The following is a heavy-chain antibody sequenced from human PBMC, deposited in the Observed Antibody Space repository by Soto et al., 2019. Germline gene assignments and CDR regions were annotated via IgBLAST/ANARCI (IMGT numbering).Heavy chain of an antibody. CDR2: ISWNSGSI. V-gene: IGHV3-9*01. D-gene: IGHD4-17*01. Sequence: GGSLRLSCAASGFTFDDYAMHWVRQAPGKGLEWVSGISWNSGSIGYADSVKGRFTISRDNAKNSLYLQMNSLRAEDTALYYCAKDLTYGDSEDYYYYGMDVWGQGTTVTVSS. CDR1: GFTFDDYA. J-gene: IGHJ6*02. CDR3: AKDLTYGDSEDYYYYGMDV.